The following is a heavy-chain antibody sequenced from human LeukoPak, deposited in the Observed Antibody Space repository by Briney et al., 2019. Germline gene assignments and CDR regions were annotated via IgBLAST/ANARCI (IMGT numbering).Heavy chain of an antibody. J-gene: IGHJ4*02. CDR1: GFTFSSYG. CDR2: ISSSSSTI. Sequence: PGGSLRLSCAASGFTFSSYGMNWVRQAPGRGLEWVSYISSSSSTIYYADSMKGRFTISRDNAKNSLYLQMSSLRAEDTAVYYCIRAFDCWGQGALVTVSS. D-gene: IGHD3-3*02. V-gene: IGHV3-48*04. CDR3: IRAFDC.